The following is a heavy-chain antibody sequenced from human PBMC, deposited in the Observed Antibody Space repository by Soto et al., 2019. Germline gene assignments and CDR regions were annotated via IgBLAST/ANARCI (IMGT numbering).Heavy chain of an antibody. V-gene: IGHV1-69*01. CDR1: GGTFSRYT. CDR2: IIPIFGTA. J-gene: IGHJ4*02. Sequence: SGGTFSRYTISWVRQAPGQGLEWMGGIIPIFGTANYAQKFQGRLSINADESTSTVYMQLSSLRSEDTAVYYCARQFHYDSSGYYYAYWGQGTLVTVYS. D-gene: IGHD3-22*01. CDR3: ARQFHYDSSGYYYAY.